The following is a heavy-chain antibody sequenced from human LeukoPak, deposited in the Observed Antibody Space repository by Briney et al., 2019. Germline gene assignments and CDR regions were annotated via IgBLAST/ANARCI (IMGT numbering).Heavy chain of an antibody. D-gene: IGHD3-22*01. CDR3: ARHLPDDSSGSAPYYFDY. CDR2: ISYSGNT. CDR1: GGSISSYY. J-gene: IGHJ4*02. Sequence: NTSETLSLTCTVSGGSISSYYWSWIRQPPGKGLEWIGYISYSGNTNYNPSLKSRVTISVDTSRNQFSLKMRSVTAADTAVYYCARHLPDDSSGSAPYYFDYWGQGTLVTVSS. V-gene: IGHV4-59*08.